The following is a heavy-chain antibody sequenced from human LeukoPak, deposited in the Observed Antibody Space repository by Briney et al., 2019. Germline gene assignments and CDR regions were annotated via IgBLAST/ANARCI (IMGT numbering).Heavy chain of an antibody. V-gene: IGHV1-2*04. CDR1: GYTFTGYY. Sequence: ASVKVSCKASGYTFTGYYMHWVRQAPGQGLEWMGWINPNSGGANYAQKFQGWVTMTRDTSISTAYMELSRLRSDDTAVYYCARSSIGSSGRYPYYYYYYGMDVWGQGTTVTVSS. CDR2: INPNSGGA. CDR3: ARSSIGSSGRYPYYYYYYGMDV. J-gene: IGHJ6*02. D-gene: IGHD6-19*01.